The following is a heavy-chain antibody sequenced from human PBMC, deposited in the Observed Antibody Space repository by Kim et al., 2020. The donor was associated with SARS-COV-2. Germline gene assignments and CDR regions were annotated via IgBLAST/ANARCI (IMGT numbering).Heavy chain of an antibody. Sequence: LKSRVTISVDTAKNQFSLKRSSVTAADTAVYYCAIQVVVVPAAIVYHFDPWGQGTLVTVSS. V-gene: IGHV4-39*01. J-gene: IGHJ5*02. D-gene: IGHD2-2*01. CDR3: AIQVVVVPAAIVYHFDP.